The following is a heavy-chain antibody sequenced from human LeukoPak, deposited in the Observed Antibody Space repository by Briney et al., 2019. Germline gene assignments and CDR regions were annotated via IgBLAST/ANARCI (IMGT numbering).Heavy chain of an antibody. CDR2: ISGSGGST. Sequence: PGGSLRLSRAASGFTFSSYAMTWVRQAPGKGLEWVSVISGSGGSTFYADSVKGRFTISRDNSKNTLYLQMNSLRAEDTAIYYCAKDPSWAVAGITSYFQHWGQGTLVTVSS. D-gene: IGHD6-19*01. CDR3: AKDPSWAVAGITSYFQH. J-gene: IGHJ1*01. V-gene: IGHV3-23*01. CDR1: GFTFSSYA.